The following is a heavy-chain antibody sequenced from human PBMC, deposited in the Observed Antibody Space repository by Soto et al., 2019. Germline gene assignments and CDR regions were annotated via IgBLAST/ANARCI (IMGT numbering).Heavy chain of an antibody. CDR1: GVSISSYY. J-gene: IGHJ4*02. Sequence: ETLSLTCPGSGVSISSYYWSWIRQPPGKGLEWIGYIYYSGSTNYNPSLKSRVTISVDTSKNQFSLKLSSVTAADTAVYYCARTHYGDYGITRVFDYWGQGTLVTVYS. V-gene: IGHV4-59*01. CDR3: ARTHYGDYGITRVFDY. CDR2: IYYSGST. D-gene: IGHD4-17*01.